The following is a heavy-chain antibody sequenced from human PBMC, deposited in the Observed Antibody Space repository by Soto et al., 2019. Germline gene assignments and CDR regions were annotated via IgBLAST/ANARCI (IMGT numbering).Heavy chain of an antibody. D-gene: IGHD3-22*01. CDR1: GFTFSSYA. CDR2: ISGSGGST. Sequence: HPGGSLRLSCAASGFTFSSYAMSWVRHAPGKGQERVPAISGSGGSTYYADSVKGRFTISRDNSKNTLYLQMNSLRAEDTAVYYSAKDLERRQSAYYYDSSGYYTFDYWAREPWTPSPQ. V-gene: IGHV3-23*01. J-gene: IGHJ4*02. CDR3: AKDLERRQSAYYYDSSGYYTFDY.